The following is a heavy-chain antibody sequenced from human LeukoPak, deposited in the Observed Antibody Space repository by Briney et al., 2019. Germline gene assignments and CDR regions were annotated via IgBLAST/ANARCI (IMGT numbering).Heavy chain of an antibody. CDR3: AKDYPDPSFGVVIIPVSYYYGMDV. V-gene: IGHV3-23*01. CDR2: ISGSGGST. D-gene: IGHD3-3*01. Sequence: GGSLRLSCAASGFTFSSYAMSWVRQAPGKGLEWVSAISGSGGSTYYADSVKGRFTISRDNSKNTLYLQMNSLRAEDTAVYYCAKDYPDPSFGVVIIPVSYYYGMDVWGQGTTVTVSS. CDR1: GFTFSSYA. J-gene: IGHJ6*02.